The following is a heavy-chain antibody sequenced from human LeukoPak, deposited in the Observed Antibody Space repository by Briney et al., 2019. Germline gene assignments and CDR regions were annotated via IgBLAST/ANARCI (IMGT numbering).Heavy chain of an antibody. J-gene: IGHJ4*02. CDR2: IYPRDSDT. V-gene: IGHV5-51*01. CDR3: ARNRDSDY. D-gene: IGHD2/OR15-2a*01. CDR1: GYSFSNYW. Sequence: GESLKISCKAFGYSFSNYWIGWVRQMPGKALEWMRIIYPRDSDTRYSPSFQGQVTISVDTSITTAYLQWSSLKASDTAMYYCARNRDSDYWGQGTLVTVSS.